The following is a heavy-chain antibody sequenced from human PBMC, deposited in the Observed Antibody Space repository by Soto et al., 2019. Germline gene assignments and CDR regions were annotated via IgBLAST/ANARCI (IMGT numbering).Heavy chain of an antibody. CDR1: GLFFSRCA. Sequence: GVSLTLSRAASGLFFSRCAMNYVRQAPGKGLEWVSGISGSGGNTYYADSVKGRFSISRDNSKNTLYLQMNSLRAEDTAVYSCAKDTRYSNTWHMWSLDYWGQGTLVTVSS. V-gene: IGHV3-23*01. CDR3: AKDTRYSNTWHMWSLDY. J-gene: IGHJ4*02. D-gene: IGHD6-13*01. CDR2: ISGSGGNT.